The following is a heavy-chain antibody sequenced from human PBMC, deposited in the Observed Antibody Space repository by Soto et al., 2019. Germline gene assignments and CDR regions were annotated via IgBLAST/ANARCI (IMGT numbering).Heavy chain of an antibody. CDR2: INPNSGGT. CDR1: GYTFTGYY. Sequence: ASVKGSCKASGYTFTGYYMHWVRQAPGQGLEWMGWINPNSGGTNYAQKFQGWVTMTRDTSISTAYMELSRLRSDDAAVYYCARDRLGFWSITSCCRGAFYTWGQGTMVTVSS. J-gene: IGHJ3*02. D-gene: IGHD2-2*01. V-gene: IGHV1-2*04. CDR3: ARDRLGFWSITSCCRGAFYT.